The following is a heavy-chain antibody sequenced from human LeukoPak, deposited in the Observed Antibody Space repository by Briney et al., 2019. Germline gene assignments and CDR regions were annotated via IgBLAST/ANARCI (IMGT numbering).Heavy chain of an antibody. D-gene: IGHD6-19*01. CDR3: ARKVGSGWWYNWFDP. Sequence: ASVKVSCKASGYTFTSYGISWVRQAPEQGLEWMGWISACNGNTNYAQKLQGRVTMTTDTSTSTAYMELRSLRSDDTAVYYCARKVGSGWWYNWFDPWGQGTLVTVSS. J-gene: IGHJ5*02. CDR1: GYTFTSYG. V-gene: IGHV1-18*01. CDR2: ISACNGNT.